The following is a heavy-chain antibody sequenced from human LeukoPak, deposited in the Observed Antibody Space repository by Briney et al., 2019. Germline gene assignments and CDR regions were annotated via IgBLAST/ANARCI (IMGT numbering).Heavy chain of an antibody. CDR3: ARVGGSSDFDY. J-gene: IGHJ4*02. D-gene: IGHD3-10*01. CDR1: GFTLSSYW. V-gene: IGHV3-74*01. CDR2: IDTDGSST. Sequence: PGGSLRLSCAASGFTLSSYWMHWVRQAPGKGLVWVSRIDTDGSSTSYADSVKGRFTVSGDNAKNTLYLQMNSLRAEDTAVYYCARVGGSSDFDYWGQGTLVTVSS.